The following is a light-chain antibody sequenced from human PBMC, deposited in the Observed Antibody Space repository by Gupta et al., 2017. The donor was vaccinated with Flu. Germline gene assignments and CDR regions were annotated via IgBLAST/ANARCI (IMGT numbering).Light chain of an antibody. CDR1: TSNFGAGFS. CDR3: QSYDNKLRGWV. V-gene: IGLV1-40*01. Sequence: VLTQPPSVSGAPGQSVTISCTGTTSNFGAGFSVHWYQQLPGTAPRLLIYTNNNRPSGVPDRFSGSKSGTSASLAITGLQAEDQAHYYCQSYDNKLRGWVFGGGTKVTVL. J-gene: IGLJ3*02. CDR2: TNN.